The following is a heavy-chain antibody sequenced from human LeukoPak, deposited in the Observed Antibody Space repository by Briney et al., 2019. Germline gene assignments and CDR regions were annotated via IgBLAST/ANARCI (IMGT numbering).Heavy chain of an antibody. J-gene: IGHJ4*02. CDR3: ARDIRGYSGYGFDY. Sequence: GGSLRLSCAGSGFTFSSYSMHWVRQAPGKGLEWVSSISSSSSYIYYADSVKGRFTISRDNAKNSLYLQMNSLRAEDTAVYYCARDIRGYSGYGFDYWGQGTLVTVSS. D-gene: IGHD5-12*01. CDR1: GFTFSSYS. V-gene: IGHV3-21*01. CDR2: ISSSSSYI.